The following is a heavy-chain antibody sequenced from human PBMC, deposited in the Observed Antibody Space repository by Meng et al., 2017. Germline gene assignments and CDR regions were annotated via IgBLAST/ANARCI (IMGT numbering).Heavy chain of an antibody. Sequence: LVQSGSEVKKPGASVKVALQASRYTVTSNDINWVRQASGQGLEWMGWMNPNSGHTVSAHKFQLRVTITRNTSMSTAYMELSSLRSEDTAVYYCASGCYGSVLFDPWGQGTLVTVSS. D-gene: IGHD3-10*01. CDR2: MNPNSGHT. CDR3: ASGCYGSVLFDP. V-gene: IGHV1-8*03. J-gene: IGHJ5*02. CDR1: RYTVTSND.